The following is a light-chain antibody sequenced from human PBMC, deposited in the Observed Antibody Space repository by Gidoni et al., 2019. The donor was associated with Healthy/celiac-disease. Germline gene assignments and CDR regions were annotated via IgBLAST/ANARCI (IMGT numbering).Light chain of an antibody. V-gene: IGKV1-39*01. CDR1: QSISSY. CDR2: AAS. CDR3: QQSFT. Sequence: DNQMTQSPSSLSASVGDRVTITCRASQSISSYLNWYQQKPGKAPKLLIYAASSLQSGVPSRFSGSGSGTDFTLTISSLQPEDFATYYCQQSFTFGPGTKVDIK. J-gene: IGKJ3*01.